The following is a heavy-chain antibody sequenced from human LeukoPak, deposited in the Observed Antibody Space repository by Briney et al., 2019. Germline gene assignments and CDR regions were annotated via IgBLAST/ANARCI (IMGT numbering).Heavy chain of an antibody. CDR1: GFTFSSYS. J-gene: IGHJ4*02. V-gene: IGHV3-48*01. CDR2: ISSSSSTI. D-gene: IGHD3-10*01. Sequence: GGSQRLSCAASGFTFSSYSMNWVRQAPGKGLEWVSHISSSSSTIYYADSVKGRFTISRDNSKNTLYLQMNSLRAEDTAVYYCARVTYGSGTYGAFDYWGQGTLVTVSS. CDR3: ARVTYGSGTYGAFDY.